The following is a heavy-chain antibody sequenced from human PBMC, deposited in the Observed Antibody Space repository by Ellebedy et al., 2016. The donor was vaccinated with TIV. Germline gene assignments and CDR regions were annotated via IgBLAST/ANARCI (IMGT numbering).Heavy chain of an antibody. D-gene: IGHD4-23*01. Sequence: GSLRLSCTVSGDSISSGGYYWSWIRQPPGKGLEWIGEINHSGSTNYNPSLKSRVTISVDTSKNQFSLNLNSVTAADAAVYYCARGSTVATYYWGQGTLVTVSS. CDR1: GDSISSGGYY. V-gene: IGHV4-39*07. CDR3: ARGSTVATYY. CDR2: INHSGST. J-gene: IGHJ4*02.